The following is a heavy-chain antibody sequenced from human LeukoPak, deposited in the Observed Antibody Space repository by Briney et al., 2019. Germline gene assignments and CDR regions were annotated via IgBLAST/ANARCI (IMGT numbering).Heavy chain of an antibody. D-gene: IGHD3-22*01. CDR3: AKRDAFDSSGYSPLFDS. CDR1: GFIFSNYA. CDR2: ISGTGTTI. V-gene: IGHV3-23*01. J-gene: IGHJ4*02. Sequence: GGSLRLSCAASGFIFSNYAMAWVRQAPGKGLEWVSGISGTGTTIYYADTVKGRFTISRDNSKNTLNLQMNRLRAEDTAVYYCAKRDAFDSSGYSPLFDSWGPGTLVTVSS.